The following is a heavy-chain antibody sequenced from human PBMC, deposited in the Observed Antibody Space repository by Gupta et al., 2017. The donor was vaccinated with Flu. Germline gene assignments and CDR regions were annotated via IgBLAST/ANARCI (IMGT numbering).Heavy chain of an antibody. CDR3: ARAPKAAAGTYYDYYYGMDA. J-gene: IGHJ6*02. D-gene: IGHD6-13*01. CDR2: IGTAGDT. Sequence: EVQLVESGGGLVQPGGSLRLSCAASGFTFSSYDMHWVRQATGKGLEWVSAIGTAGDTYYPGSAKGRFTIARENAKNSLYLQMNSLRAGDTAVYYCARAPKAAAGTYYDYYYGMDAWGQGTTVTVSS. V-gene: IGHV3-13*04. CDR1: GFTFSSYD.